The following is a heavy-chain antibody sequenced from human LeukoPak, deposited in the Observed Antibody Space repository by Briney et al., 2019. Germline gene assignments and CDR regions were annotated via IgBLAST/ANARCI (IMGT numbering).Heavy chain of an antibody. CDR2: ISGSGGST. CDR1: GFTFSSYA. D-gene: IGHD3-10*01. V-gene: IGHV3-23*01. CDR3: AKKPRFGELLPHDY. J-gene: IGHJ4*02. Sequence: GGSLRLSCAASGFTFSSYAMSWVRQAPGKGLEWVSAISGSGGSTYYADSVKGRSTISRDNSKNTLYLQMNSLRAEDTAVYYCAKKPRFGELLPHDYWGQGTLVTVSS.